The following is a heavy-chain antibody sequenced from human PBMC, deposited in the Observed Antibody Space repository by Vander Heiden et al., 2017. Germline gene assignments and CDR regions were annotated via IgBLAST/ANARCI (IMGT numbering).Heavy chain of an antibody. V-gene: IGHV3-53*01. CDR3: ARDRFFASYYYYGMDV. J-gene: IGHJ6*02. CDR2: IYSGGST. CDR1: AFTASSTY. D-gene: IGHD3-10*01. Sequence: EVQLVESGGGLIQPGGSLRLSCAASAFTASSTYMSWLRQAPGKGLEWVSVIYSGGSTYYADSVKGRFTISRDKSKNTLYLQMNSLRAEDTAVYYCARDRFFASYYYYGMDVWGQGTTVTVSS.